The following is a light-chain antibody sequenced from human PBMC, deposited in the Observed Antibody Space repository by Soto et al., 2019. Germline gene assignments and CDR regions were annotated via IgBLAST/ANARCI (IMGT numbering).Light chain of an antibody. Sequence: EIVLTQSPGTLSLSPGERATLSCRASQSVSSSYLAWYQQKPVQAPRLLIYGASSRATGIPDRFSGSGSGAAFTLTISRLEPEDLAVYYCQQYGSSLRTFGQGTKVEIK. CDR2: GAS. CDR1: QSVSSSY. V-gene: IGKV3-20*01. CDR3: QQYGSSLRT. J-gene: IGKJ1*01.